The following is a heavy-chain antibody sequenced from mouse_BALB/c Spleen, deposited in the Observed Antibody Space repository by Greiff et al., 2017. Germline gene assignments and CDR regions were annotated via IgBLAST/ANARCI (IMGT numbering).Heavy chain of an antibody. CDR2: IYPGDGDT. CDR1: GYTFTSYW. V-gene: IGHV1-87*01. CDR3: ARNYGRDY. J-gene: IGHJ2*01. D-gene: IGHD1-1*01. Sequence: QVQLKQSGAELARPGASVKLSCKASGYTFTSYWMQWVKQRPGQGLEWIGAIYPGDGDTRYTQKFKGKATLTADKSSSTAYMQLSSLASEDSAVYYCARNYGRDYWGQGTTLTVSS.